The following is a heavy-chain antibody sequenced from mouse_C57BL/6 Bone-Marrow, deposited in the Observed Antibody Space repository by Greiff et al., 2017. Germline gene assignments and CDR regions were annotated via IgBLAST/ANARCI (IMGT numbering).Heavy chain of an antibody. Sequence: QVQLKESGPELVKPGASVKISCKASGYAFSSSWMNWVKQRPGKGLEWIGRIYPGDGDTNYNGKFKGKATLTADKSSSTAYMQLSSLTSEDSAVYFCASYPHYYGSIPYAMDYWGQGTSVTVSS. J-gene: IGHJ4*01. D-gene: IGHD1-1*01. CDR1: GYAFSSSW. CDR3: ASYPHYYGSIPYAMDY. CDR2: IYPGDGDT. V-gene: IGHV1-82*01.